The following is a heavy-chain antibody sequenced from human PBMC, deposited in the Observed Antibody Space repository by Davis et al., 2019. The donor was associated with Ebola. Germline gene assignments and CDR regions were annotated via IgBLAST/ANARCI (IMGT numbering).Heavy chain of an antibody. CDR2: IEKGGSVK. CDR1: GFTFSNNW. D-gene: IGHD3-16*01. V-gene: IGHV3-7*01. Sequence: PGGSLRLSCAASGFTFSNNWMGWVRQAPGKGLEWVADIEKGGSVKYYLDSVKGRFTISRDNTKNSLFLQINSLRVEDTAMYYCAREKGESGGFDYWGQGTLVTVSS. J-gene: IGHJ4*02. CDR3: AREKGESGGFDY.